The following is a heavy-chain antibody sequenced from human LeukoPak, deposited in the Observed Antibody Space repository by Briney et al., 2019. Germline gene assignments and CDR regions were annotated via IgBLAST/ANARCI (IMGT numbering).Heavy chain of an antibody. J-gene: IGHJ4*02. Sequence: GGSLRLSSATSGVTFSSNEMNWVRQAQGNGPEWVSYISSSGSIIYYADSVKGRFTISRDNAKNSLYLQMNSLRAEDTAVYYCARTLVGATIWGQGTLVTVSS. V-gene: IGHV3-48*03. D-gene: IGHD1-26*01. CDR1: GVTFSSNE. CDR2: ISSSGSII. CDR3: ARTLVGATI.